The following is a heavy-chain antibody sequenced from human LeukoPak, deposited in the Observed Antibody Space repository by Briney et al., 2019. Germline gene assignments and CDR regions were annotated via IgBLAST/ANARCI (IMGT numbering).Heavy chain of an antibody. CDR3: ARDVVLFPDYSSGWSDYYYYYMDV. V-gene: IGHV1-18*01. J-gene: IGHJ6*03. D-gene: IGHD6-19*01. CDR1: GYTFSSYG. Sequence: ASVKVSCKASGYTFSSYGISWVRQALGQGFEWMGWISGYNGNTNYAQKFQGRVTMTTDTSTSTAYMELNSLRSDDTAVYYCARDVVLFPDYSSGWSDYYYYYMDVWGKGTTVTISS. CDR2: ISGYNGNT.